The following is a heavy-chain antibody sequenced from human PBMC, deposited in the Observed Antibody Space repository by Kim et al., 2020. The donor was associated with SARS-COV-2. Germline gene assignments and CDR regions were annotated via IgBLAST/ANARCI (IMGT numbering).Heavy chain of an antibody. J-gene: IGHJ4*02. Sequence: ADSGEVRFTISKDKAKNSLYLQMNSLRAEDTALYYCARDRYSSSSTGLVYWGQGSLVTVSS. D-gene: IGHD6-6*01. CDR3: ARDRYSSSSTGLVY. V-gene: IGHV3-9*01.